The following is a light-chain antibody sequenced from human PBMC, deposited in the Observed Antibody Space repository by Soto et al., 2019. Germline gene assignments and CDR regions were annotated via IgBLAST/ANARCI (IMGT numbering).Light chain of an antibody. V-gene: IGLV1-40*01. CDR1: SSNIGAGYD. CDR2: ADN. CDR3: QSYDTSLSGVI. Sequence: QSVLTQTPSVSGAPGQKITMSCTGSSSNIGAGYDVHWYQQVPGAAPRLLIYADNNRPSGVPDRFSASKSGTSASLAITGLQGADEANYYCQSYDTSLSGVIFGAGTQLTVL. J-gene: IGLJ2*01.